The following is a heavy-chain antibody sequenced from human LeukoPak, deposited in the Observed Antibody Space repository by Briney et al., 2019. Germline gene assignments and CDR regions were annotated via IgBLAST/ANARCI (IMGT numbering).Heavy chain of an antibody. CDR2: IIPNSGGT. Sequence: ASVKVSCKASGGTFSSYAISWVRQAPGQGLEWMGGIIPNSGGTNYAQKFQGRVTMTRDTSISTAYMELSRLRSDDTAVYYCARDPVRGARSGDWGQGTLVTVSS. CDR3: ARDPVRGARSGD. D-gene: IGHD3-10*01. J-gene: IGHJ4*02. CDR1: GGTFSSYA. V-gene: IGHV1-2*02.